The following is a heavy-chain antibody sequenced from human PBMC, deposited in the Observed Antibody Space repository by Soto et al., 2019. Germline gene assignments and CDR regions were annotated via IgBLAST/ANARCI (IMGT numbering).Heavy chain of an antibody. CDR1: GLTVSSNY. V-gene: IGHV3-66*01. D-gene: IGHD2-2*01. CDR2: MYSGGST. Sequence: EVQLVESGGGLVQPGGSLRLSCAASGLTVSSNYMSWVRQAPGKGLEWVSVMYSGGSTYYADSVKGRLIISRDNYENTLYLQMDSLRVKDTAVYYCARDSSLHQPLFYGMDVWGQGTTVTVSS. J-gene: IGHJ6*02. CDR3: ARDSSLHQPLFYGMDV.